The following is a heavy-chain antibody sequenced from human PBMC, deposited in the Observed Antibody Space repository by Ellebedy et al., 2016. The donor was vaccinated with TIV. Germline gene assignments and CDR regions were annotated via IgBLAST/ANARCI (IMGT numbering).Heavy chain of an antibody. Sequence: ASVKVSCKASGYTFTSYGISWVRQAPGQGLEWMGWISAYNGNTNYAQTLQGRVTMTTDTSTSTAYMELRSLRSDDTAVYYCARDGRHGSGSYPAFDYWGQGTLVTVSS. CDR1: GYTFTSYG. D-gene: IGHD3-10*01. V-gene: IGHV1-18*01. CDR2: ISAYNGNT. CDR3: ARDGRHGSGSYPAFDY. J-gene: IGHJ4*02.